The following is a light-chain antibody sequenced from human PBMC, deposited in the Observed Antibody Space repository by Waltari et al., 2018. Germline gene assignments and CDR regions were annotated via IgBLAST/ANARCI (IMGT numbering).Light chain of an antibody. V-gene: IGLV2-8*01. CDR2: EFN. CDR3: CSYAGSNMYV. Sequence: QSALTQPPSASGSPGQSVAISCTGTTSDVGGYNYVSWYQHHPGKAPNLLIYEFNKRPAGVPDRFSGAKSGNTASLTVSGLQAEDEAEYSCCSYAGSNMYVFGTGTILTVL. J-gene: IGLJ1*01. CDR1: TSDVGGYNY.